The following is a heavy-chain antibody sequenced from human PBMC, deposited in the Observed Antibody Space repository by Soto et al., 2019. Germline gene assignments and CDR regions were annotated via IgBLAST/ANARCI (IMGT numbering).Heavy chain of an antibody. D-gene: IGHD3-10*01. CDR1: GYSFTSDW. Sequence: GESLKISCKGSGYSFTSDWIGWVRQMPGKGLEWMGIIYPGDSDTRYSPSFQGQVTISADKSISTAYLQWSSLKASDTAMYYCARLASYMFRGVTTYYFDFWGQETLVTVSS. V-gene: IGHV5-51*01. CDR2: IYPGDSDT. CDR3: ARLASYMFRGVTTYYFDF. J-gene: IGHJ4*01.